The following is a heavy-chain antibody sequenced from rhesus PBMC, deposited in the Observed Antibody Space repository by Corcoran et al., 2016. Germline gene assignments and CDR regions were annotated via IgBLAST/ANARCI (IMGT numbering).Heavy chain of an antibody. CDR2: ICGSGGSN. D-gene: IGHD3-28*01. Sequence: QVQLQESGPGLVKPSETLSLTCAVSGGSISGYYYWSWFRQPPGKGLEWIGSICGSGGSNYLNPSLKSRVTLSVDTSKNQFSLKLSSVTAADTAVYYCAWGFHYYDSGYSDYWGQGVLVTVSS. CDR3: AWGFHYYDSGYSDY. J-gene: IGHJ4*01. CDR1: GGSISGYYY. V-gene: IGHV4S14*01.